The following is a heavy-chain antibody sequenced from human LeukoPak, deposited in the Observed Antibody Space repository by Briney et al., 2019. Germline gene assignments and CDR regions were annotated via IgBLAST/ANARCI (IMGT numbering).Heavy chain of an antibody. CDR1: GFTFTSSA. CDR2: IVVGSGNT. CDR3: AAKGYSYCSKYYYYYYMDV. D-gene: IGHD5-18*01. Sequence: SVKVSCKASGFTFTSSAMQWVRQARGQRLEWIGWIVVGSGNTNYAQKFQERVTITRDMSTSTAYMELSSLRSEDTAVYYCAAKGYSYCSKYYYYYYMDVWGKGTTVTVSS. J-gene: IGHJ6*03. V-gene: IGHV1-58*02.